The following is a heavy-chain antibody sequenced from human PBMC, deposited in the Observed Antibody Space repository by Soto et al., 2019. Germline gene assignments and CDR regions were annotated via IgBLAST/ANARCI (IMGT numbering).Heavy chain of an antibody. J-gene: IGHJ6*02. CDR3: AQTDGYYYYYGMDV. Sequence: EVQLLESGGGLVQPGGSLRLSCAASGFTFSSYAMSWVRQAPGKGLEWVSAISGSGGSTYYADSVKGRFTISRDNSKNTLYLQLNSLRAEDKAVYYCAQTDGYYYYYGMDVWGQGTTVTVSS. V-gene: IGHV3-23*01. CDR2: ISGSGGST. CDR1: GFTFSSYA.